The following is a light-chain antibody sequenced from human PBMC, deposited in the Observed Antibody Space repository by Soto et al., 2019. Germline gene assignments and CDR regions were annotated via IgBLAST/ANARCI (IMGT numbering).Light chain of an antibody. CDR3: QQANSFPIT. J-gene: IGKJ5*01. Sequence: DIQMTQSPSSVSASVGDRVTITCRASQDISSWLAWYQQKPGKDPKLLIYAASSLQSGVPSRFSGSGSGTDFTLTISSLQPEDFATYYCQQANSFPITFGQGTRLEIK. V-gene: IGKV1-12*01. CDR2: AAS. CDR1: QDISSW.